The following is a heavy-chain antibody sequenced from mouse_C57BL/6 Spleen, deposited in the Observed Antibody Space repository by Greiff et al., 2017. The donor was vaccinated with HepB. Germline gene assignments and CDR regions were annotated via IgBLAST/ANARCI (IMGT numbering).Heavy chain of an antibody. Sequence: VQLKQPGAELVKPGASVKMSCKASGYTFTSYWITWVKQRPGQGLEWIGDIYPGSGSTNYNEKFKSKATLTVDTSSSTAYMQLSSLTSEDSAVYYCARRGDYDSYAMDYWGQGTSVTVSS. CDR3: ARRGDYDSYAMDY. V-gene: IGHV1-55*01. J-gene: IGHJ4*01. CDR1: GYTFTSYW. D-gene: IGHD2-4*01. CDR2: IYPGSGST.